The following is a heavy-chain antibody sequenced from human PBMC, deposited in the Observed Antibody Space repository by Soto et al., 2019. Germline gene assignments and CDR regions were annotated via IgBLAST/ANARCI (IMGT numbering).Heavy chain of an antibody. Sequence: PSETLSLTCTVSGDSISAYSWSWVRQPPGKGLEWFGNIHYNGNTKYNPSLKSRVTMSLDTSKNQFSLRLISVTAADTAKYFCAREGNLGRWLQPLDFWGQGTLVTVSS. D-gene: IGHD5-12*01. CDR1: GDSISAYS. V-gene: IGHV4-59*01. CDR3: AREGNLGRWLQPLDF. CDR2: IHYNGNT. J-gene: IGHJ4*02.